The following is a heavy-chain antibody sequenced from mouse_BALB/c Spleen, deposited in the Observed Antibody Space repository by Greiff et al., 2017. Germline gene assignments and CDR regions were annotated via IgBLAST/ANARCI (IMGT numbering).Heavy chain of an antibody. D-gene: IGHD3-2*01. Sequence: VMLVESGPGLVAPSQSLSITCTVSGFSLTSYGVHWVRQPPGKGLEWLGVIWAGGSTNYNSALMSRLSISKDNSKSQVFLKMNSLQTDDTAMYYCARDGDSSGYYAMDYWGQGTSVTVSS. V-gene: IGHV2-9*02. J-gene: IGHJ4*01. CDR3: ARDGDSSGYYAMDY. CDR2: IWAGGST. CDR1: GFSLTSYG.